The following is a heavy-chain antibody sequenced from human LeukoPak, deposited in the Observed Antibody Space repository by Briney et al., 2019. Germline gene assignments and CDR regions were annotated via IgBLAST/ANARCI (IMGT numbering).Heavy chain of an antibody. CDR2: IFHSGSA. CDR1: GASISSNNW. J-gene: IGHJ4*02. D-gene: IGHD6-6*01. CDR3: ASSGGYSSSSFDY. V-gene: IGHV4-4*02. Sequence: SGTLSLTCAVSGASISSNNWWSWVRQPPGKGLEWIGEIFHSGSANYNPSLKSRVTISVDTSKNQFSLKLSSVTAADTAVYYCASSGGYSSSSFDYWGQGTLVTVSS.